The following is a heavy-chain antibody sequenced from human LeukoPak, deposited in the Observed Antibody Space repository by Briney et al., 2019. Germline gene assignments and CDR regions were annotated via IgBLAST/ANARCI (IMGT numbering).Heavy chain of an antibody. CDR2: INPNSGGT. J-gene: IGHJ3*02. CDR1: GYTFTGYY. D-gene: IGHD2-2*01. V-gene: IGHV1-2*02. CDR3: ARTAVPAALGPDAFDI. Sequence: ASVKVSCKASGYTFTGYYMHWARQAPGQGLEWMGWINPNSGGTNYAQKFQGRVTMTRDTSISTAYMELSRLRSDDTAVYYCARTAVPAALGPDAFDIWGQGTMVTVSS.